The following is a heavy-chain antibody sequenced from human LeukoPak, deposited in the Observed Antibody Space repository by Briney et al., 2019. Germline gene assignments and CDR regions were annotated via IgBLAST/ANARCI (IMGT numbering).Heavy chain of an antibody. CDR1: GGSISSSSYC. CDR3: ARSPGDRLYYFDY. Sequence: SDTVSLTWTVAGGSISSSSYCWGWIRQPPGKGLEWIGRIDDSGSTYYNPALKSRVTISVDTSKNQFSLKLSSVTAADTAVYYCARSPGDRLYYFDYWGQGTLVTVPS. J-gene: IGHJ4*02. V-gene: IGHV4-39*01. CDR2: IDDSGST. D-gene: IGHD1-26*01.